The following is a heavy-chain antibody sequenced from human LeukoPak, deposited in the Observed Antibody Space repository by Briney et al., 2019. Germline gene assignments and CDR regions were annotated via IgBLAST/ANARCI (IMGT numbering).Heavy chain of an antibody. Sequence: ASVKVSCKVSGYTLTELSMHWVRQAPGKGLEWMGGFDPEDGETIYAQKFQGRVTMTEDTSTDTAYMELSSLRSEDTAVYYCATDSPIVVVPAANLAFDIWGQGTMVTVSS. D-gene: IGHD2-2*01. J-gene: IGHJ3*02. CDR3: ATDSPIVVVPAANLAFDI. CDR2: FDPEDGET. CDR1: GYTLTELS. V-gene: IGHV1-24*01.